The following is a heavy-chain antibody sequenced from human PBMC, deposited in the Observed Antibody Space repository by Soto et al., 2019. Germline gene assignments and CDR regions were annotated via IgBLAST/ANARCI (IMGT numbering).Heavy chain of an antibody. CDR2: MNSDGSTT. V-gene: IGHV3-74*01. CDR3: ARVGRGFWYFDL. J-gene: IGHJ2*01. Sequence: EVQLVESGGGLVQPGGSLRLSCAASGFTFSSYWMHWVRQAPGKGLVWVSRMNSDGSTTSYADSVKGRFTISRDNAKNTVYLQMNSLTAEDTAVFYCARVGRGFWYFDLWCRGTLVTVSS. CDR1: GFTFSSYW.